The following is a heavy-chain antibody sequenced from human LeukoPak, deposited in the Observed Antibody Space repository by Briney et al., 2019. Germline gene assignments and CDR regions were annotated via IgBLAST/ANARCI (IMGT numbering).Heavy chain of an antibody. V-gene: IGHV4-39*07. J-gene: IGHJ6*03. CDR2: IYYSGST. CDR3: ARERLHYYDSSGYYPDCMDV. D-gene: IGHD3-22*01. CDR1: GGSISSSSYY. Sequence: PSETLSLTCTVSGGSISSSSYYWGWIRQPPGKGLEWIGSIYYSGSTYYNPSLKSRVTISVDTSKNQFSLKLSSVTAADTAVYYCARERLHYYDSSGYYPDCMDVWGKGTTVTVSS.